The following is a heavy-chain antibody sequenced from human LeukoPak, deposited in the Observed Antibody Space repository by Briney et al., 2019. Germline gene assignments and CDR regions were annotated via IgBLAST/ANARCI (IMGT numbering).Heavy chain of an antibody. CDR2: IYSGGST. CDR3: ARKIGTWFDP. CDR1: GFTVSSNY. V-gene: IGHV3-53*04. D-gene: IGHD1-26*01. Sequence: GGSLRLSCAASGFTVSSNYMSWVRRAPGKGLEWVSVIYSGGSTYYADSVKGRFTISRHNSKNTLYLQMNSLRAEDTAVYYCARKIGTWFDPWGQGTLVTVSS. J-gene: IGHJ5*02.